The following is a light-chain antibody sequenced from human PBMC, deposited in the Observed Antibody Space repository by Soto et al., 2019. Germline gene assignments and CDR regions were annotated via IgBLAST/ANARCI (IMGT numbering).Light chain of an antibody. CDR1: QSVITN. J-gene: IGKJ5*01. CDR2: GAS. V-gene: IGKV3-15*01. Sequence: EIVMTQSPATLSVSPGERATLSCRASQSVITNLAWYQQKPGQAPRLLIYGASTRAAIIPARFSGSGSGTDFTLTISSVEPEDFGVYYCQQRSDWPPITFGQGTRLEIK. CDR3: QQRSDWPPIT.